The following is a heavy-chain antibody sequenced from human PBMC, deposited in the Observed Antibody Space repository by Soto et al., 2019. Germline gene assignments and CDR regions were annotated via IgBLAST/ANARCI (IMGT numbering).Heavy chain of an antibody. V-gene: IGHV1-46*01. J-gene: IGHJ4*02. CDR3: ARGGHVVVVTAALAY. Sequence: QVQLVQSGAEVKKPGASVKVSCKASGDTFTDYYIHWVRQAPGQGLEWMGTVNPSGGHTTYAQHFLGRMTMSRDTSTSTLYMGLTSLTSEDMAVYYCARGGHVVVVTAALAYWGQGTLVTVSS. CDR2: VNPSGGHT. CDR1: GDTFTDYY. D-gene: IGHD2-21*02.